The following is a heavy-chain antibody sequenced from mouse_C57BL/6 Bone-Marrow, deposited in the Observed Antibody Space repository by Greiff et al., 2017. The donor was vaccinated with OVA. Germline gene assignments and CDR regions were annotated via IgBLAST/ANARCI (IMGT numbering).Heavy chain of an antibody. J-gene: IGHJ3*01. Sequence: QVQLKQSGAELVKPGAPVKMSCKASGYTFTTYPIEWMKQNHGKSLEWIGNFHPYNDDTKYNEKFKGKATLTVEKSSSTVYLELSRLTSDDSAVYYCARPGDYDGDWFAYWGQGTLVTVSA. V-gene: IGHV1-47*01. CDR3: ARPGDYDGDWFAY. CDR1: GYTFTTYP. D-gene: IGHD2-4*01. CDR2: FHPYNDDT.